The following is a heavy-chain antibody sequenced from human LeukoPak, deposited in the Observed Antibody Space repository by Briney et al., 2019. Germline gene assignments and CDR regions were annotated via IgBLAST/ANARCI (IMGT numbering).Heavy chain of an antibody. V-gene: IGHV3-23*01. J-gene: IGHJ6*02. CDR1: GFTFSSYA. D-gene: IGHD5/OR15-5a*01. Sequence: GGSLRLSCAASGFTFSSYAMSWVRQAPGKGLEWVSAISGSGGSTYYADSVKGRFTISRDNSKNTLYLQMNSLRAEDTAVYYGAKGGGVYGYYYYGMDVWGQGTTVTVSS. CDR2: ISGSGGST. CDR3: AKGGGVYGYYYYGMDV.